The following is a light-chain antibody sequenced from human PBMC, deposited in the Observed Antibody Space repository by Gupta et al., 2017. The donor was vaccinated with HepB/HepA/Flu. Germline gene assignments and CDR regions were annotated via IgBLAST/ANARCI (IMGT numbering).Light chain of an antibody. Sequence: EIVLTQSPATLSLSPGERATLSCRASQSVSSYLAWYQQKPGQDPRLRIYEASNRATGITARFSGSGSVTDFTRPLSSIESEDCEVYDCHSARNFGQGTKLEIK. CDR3: HSARN. CDR1: QSVSSY. CDR2: EAS. V-gene: IGKV3-11*01. J-gene: IGKJ2*02.